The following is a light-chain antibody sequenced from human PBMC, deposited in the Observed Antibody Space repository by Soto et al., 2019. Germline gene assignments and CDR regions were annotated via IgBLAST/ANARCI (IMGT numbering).Light chain of an antibody. J-gene: IGLJ1*01. V-gene: IGLV2-14*01. Sequence: QSVLTQPSSVSGSPGQSITISCTGSSSDVGYYIFVSWYQQHPGKAPKLMIYQVTNRPSGVSNRFSGSRSGNTASLTISGLQAEDEADYYCSSYTDSSNYVFGTGNKVTVL. CDR2: QVT. CDR3: SSYTDSSNYV. CDR1: SSDVGYYIF.